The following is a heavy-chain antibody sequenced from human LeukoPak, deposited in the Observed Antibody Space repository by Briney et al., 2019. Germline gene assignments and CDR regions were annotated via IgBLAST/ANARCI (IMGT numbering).Heavy chain of an antibody. CDR3: ARPAPYYGSGGYYFDY. CDR1: GFTFSNYW. Sequence: PGGSLRLSCAASGFTFSNYWMICVRQAPGKRLEWVANINEDGSEKNYVDSVMGRFTISRDNAKNSLYLQMNSLRAEDTAVYYCARPAPYYGSGGYYFDYWGQGTLVTVSS. CDR2: INEDGSEK. V-gene: IGHV3-7*01. J-gene: IGHJ4*02. D-gene: IGHD3-10*01.